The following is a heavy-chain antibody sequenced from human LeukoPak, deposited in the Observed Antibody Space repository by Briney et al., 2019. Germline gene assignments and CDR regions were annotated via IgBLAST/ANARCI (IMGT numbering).Heavy chain of an antibody. CDR3: AGESDYVWGSYQADAFDI. CDR1: GGSFSGYY. V-gene: IGHV4-34*01. J-gene: IGHJ3*02. D-gene: IGHD3-16*02. CDR2: INHSGST. Sequence: PSETLSLTCAVYGGSFSGYYWSWIRQPPGKGLEWIGEINHSGSTNYNPSLKSRVTISVDTSKNQFSLKLSSVTAADTAVYYCAGESDYVWGSYQADAFDIWGQGTMVTVSS.